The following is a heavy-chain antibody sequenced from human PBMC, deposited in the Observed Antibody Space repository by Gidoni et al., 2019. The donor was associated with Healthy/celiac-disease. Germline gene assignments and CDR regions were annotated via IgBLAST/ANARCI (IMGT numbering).Heavy chain of an antibody. Sequence: EVQLVESGGGLVKPGGSLRLSCAASGLTFSSYSMNWVRQAPGKGLEWVSSISSSSSYIYYADSVKGRFTISRDNAKNSLYLQMNSLRAEDTAVYYCARDSDYGDYESAFDIWGQGTMVTVSS. D-gene: IGHD4-17*01. CDR1: GLTFSSYS. J-gene: IGHJ3*02. CDR2: ISSSSSYI. V-gene: IGHV3-21*01. CDR3: ARDSDYGDYESAFDI.